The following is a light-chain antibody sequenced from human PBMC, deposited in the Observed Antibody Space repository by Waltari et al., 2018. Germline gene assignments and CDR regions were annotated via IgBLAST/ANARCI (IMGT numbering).Light chain of an antibody. Sequence: QSVPTQPPSASGTPGQRVSISCSGSSSNIGSKFVSWYQQLPGSAPKLLIIRNTQRPQGVPYRFAASKSGTSASLAISGLRSDDEGYYYCASWDDSLSHWVFGGGTKVTVL. CDR1: SSNIGSKF. J-gene: IGLJ3*02. CDR3: ASWDDSLSHWV. V-gene: IGLV1-47*01. CDR2: RNT.